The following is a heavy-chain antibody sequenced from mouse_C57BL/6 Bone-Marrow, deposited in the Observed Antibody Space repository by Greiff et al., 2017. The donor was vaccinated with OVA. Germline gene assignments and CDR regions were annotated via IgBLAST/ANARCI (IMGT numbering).Heavy chain of an antibody. J-gene: IGHJ2*01. CDR1: GYTFTSYG. V-gene: IGHV1-81*01. CDR3: ARHGFFDY. D-gene: IGHD1-1*01. Sequence: VQLMESGAELARPGASVKLSCKASGYTFTSYGISWVKQRTGQGLEWIGEIYPRSGNTYYNEKFKGKATLTADKSSSTAYMELRSLTSEDSAVYFCARHGFFDYWGQGTTLTVSS. CDR2: IYPRSGNT.